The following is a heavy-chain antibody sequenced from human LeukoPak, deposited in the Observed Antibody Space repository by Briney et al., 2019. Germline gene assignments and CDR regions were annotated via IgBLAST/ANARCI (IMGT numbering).Heavy chain of an antibody. CDR2: IYYSGST. CDR1: GGSISSGDYY. Sequence: SETLSLTCTVSGGSISSGDYYWSWIRQPPGKRLEWIGYIYYSGSTYYNPSLKSRVTISVDTSKNQFSLKLSSVTAADTAVYYCARERPDYGDFDYWGQGTLVTVSS. D-gene: IGHD4-17*01. V-gene: IGHV4-30-4*08. J-gene: IGHJ4*02. CDR3: ARERPDYGDFDY.